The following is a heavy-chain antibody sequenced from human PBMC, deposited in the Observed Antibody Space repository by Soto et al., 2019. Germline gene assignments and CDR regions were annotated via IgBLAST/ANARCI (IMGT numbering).Heavy chain of an antibody. D-gene: IGHD6-13*01. CDR1: GGSISSYY. CDR2: IYYSGST. J-gene: IGHJ6*02. CDR3: ARDLDSSGMDV. V-gene: IGHV4-59*01. Sequence: SETLSLTCTVSGGSISSYYWSWIRQPPGKGLEWIGYIYYSGSTNYNPSLKSRVTISVDTSKDQFSLKLSSVTAADTAVYYCARDLDSSGMDVWGQGTTVTVSS.